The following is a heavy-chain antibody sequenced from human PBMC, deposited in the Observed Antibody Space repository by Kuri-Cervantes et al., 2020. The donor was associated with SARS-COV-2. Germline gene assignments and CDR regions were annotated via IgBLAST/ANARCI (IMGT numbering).Heavy chain of an antibody. D-gene: IGHD6-19*01. J-gene: IGHJ1*01. V-gene: IGHV1-18*01. CDR1: GYTFTSYG. Sequence: ASVKVSCKASGYTFTSYGISWVRQAPGQGLEWMGWISAYNGNTNYAQKFQGRVTITADESTSTAYMEPSSLRSEDTAVYYCASQEGSGWYPASFQHWGQGTLVTVSS. CDR3: ASQEGSGWYPASFQH. CDR2: ISAYNGNT.